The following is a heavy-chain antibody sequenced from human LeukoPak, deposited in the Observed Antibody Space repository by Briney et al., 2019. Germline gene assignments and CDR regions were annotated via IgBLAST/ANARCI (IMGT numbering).Heavy chain of an antibody. J-gene: IGHJ4*02. CDR2: IYADGSS. V-gene: IGHV4-61*02. Sequence: SETLSLTCTVSGGSVGSDNSYWNWIRQPAGKGLEWIGRIYADGSSTYNPSLKSRVTILIDTSKNQFSLRLSSMTAADTAVYYCARGYYYRTWGQGALVTVSS. CDR1: GGSVGSDNSY. D-gene: IGHD3-10*01. CDR3: ARGYYYRT.